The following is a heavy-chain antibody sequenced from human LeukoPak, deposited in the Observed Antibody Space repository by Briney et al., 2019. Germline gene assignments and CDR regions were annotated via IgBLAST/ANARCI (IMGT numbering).Heavy chain of an antibody. CDR3: ASIPGYYGSGY. Sequence: AGGSLRLPCAASGFTFSSYEMNWVRQAPGKGLEWVSYISSSGTTIYYADSVKGRVTISRDNAKNSLYLQMNSLRAEDTAVYYCASIPGYYGSGYWGQGTLVTVSS. D-gene: IGHD3-10*01. J-gene: IGHJ4*02. V-gene: IGHV3-48*03. CDR1: GFTFSSYE. CDR2: ISSSGTTI.